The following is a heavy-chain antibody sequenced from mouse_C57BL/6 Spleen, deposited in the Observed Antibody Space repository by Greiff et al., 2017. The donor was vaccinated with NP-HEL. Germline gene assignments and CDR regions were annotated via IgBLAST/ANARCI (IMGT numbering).Heavy chain of an antibody. CDR3: AREGGDYGNFYAMDY. V-gene: IGHV1-81*01. CDR1: GYTFTSYG. CDR2: IYPRSGNT. D-gene: IGHD2-1*01. Sequence: VMLVESGAELARPGASVKLSCKASGYTFTSYGISWVKQRTGQGLEWIGEIYPRSGNTYYNEKFKGKATLTADKSSSTAYMELRSLTSEDSAVYFCAREGGDYGNFYAMDYWGQGTSVTVSS. J-gene: IGHJ4*01.